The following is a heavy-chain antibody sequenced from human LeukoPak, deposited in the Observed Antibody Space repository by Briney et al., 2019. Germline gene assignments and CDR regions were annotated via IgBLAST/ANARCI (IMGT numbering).Heavy chain of an antibody. V-gene: IGHV3-23*01. CDR2: IGGRGGST. Sequence: PGGSLRLSCAASGFTFSSYSMNWVRQAPGKGLEWVSTIGGRGGSTYYADSVKGRFTIFRDNSKNTLYLQMNSLRAEDTAVYYCAKQGRDWLRDYYYYMDVWGKGTTVTISS. J-gene: IGHJ6*03. CDR3: AKQGRDWLRDYYYYMDV. CDR1: GFTFSSYS. D-gene: IGHD3-9*01.